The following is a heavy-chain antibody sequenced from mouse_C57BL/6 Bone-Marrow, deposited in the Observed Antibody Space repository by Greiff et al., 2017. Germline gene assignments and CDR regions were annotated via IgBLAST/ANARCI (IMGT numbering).Heavy chain of an antibody. CDR2: IYPGDGDT. V-gene: IGHV1-82*01. J-gene: IGHJ1*03. CDR1: GYAFSSSW. D-gene: IGHD2-4*01. CDR3: ARPFYYDYYPLLFDV. Sequence: QVQLKQSGPELVKPGASVKISCKASGYAFSSSWMNWVKQRPGKGLEWIGRIYPGDGDTNYNGKFKGKATLTADNSSSTAYMQLSSLTSEDSAVYFCARPFYYDYYPLLFDVWGTGTTVTVSS.